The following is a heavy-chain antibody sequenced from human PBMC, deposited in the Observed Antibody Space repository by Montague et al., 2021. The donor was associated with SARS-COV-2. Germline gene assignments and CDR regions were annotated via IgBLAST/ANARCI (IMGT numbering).Heavy chain of an antibody. CDR2: TYHGGST. V-gene: IGHV4-4*02. CDR1: GDSISSNNW. J-gene: IGHJ6*02. Sequence: SETLSLTCAVSGDSISSNNWWNWVRQAPGKGLEWIGETYHGGSTNYNPSLKSRVTISVDKTKNQLYLKMRSVTAADTAVYYCARDLRQWLADYYYYGLDAWGQGATVTVSS. CDR3: ARDLRQWLADYYYYGLDA. D-gene: IGHD6-19*01.